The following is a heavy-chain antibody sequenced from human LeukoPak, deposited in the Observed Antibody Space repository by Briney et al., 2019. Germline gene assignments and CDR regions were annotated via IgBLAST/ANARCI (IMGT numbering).Heavy chain of an antibody. J-gene: IGHJ4*02. CDR3: ARRYSNYFFDY. CDR1: GYSITSGYY. V-gene: IGHV4-38-2*01. CDR2: IYYSGST. Sequence: SETLSLTCGVSGYSITSGYYWAWIWQPPRKGLEWIGNIYYSGSTYYNPSLKSRVTISVDTSKNQFSLKLSSVTAADTAVYYCARRYSNYFFDYWGQGTLVTVSS. D-gene: IGHD4-11*01.